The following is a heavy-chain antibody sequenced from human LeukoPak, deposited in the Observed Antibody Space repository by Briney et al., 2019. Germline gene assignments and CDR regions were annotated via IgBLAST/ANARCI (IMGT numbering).Heavy chain of an antibody. J-gene: IGHJ3*02. CDR3: ARPSGYCSGGSCYDDAFDI. V-gene: IGHV3-48*01. CDR2: ISSSSSTI. CDR1: GFTFSSYS. Sequence: PGGSLRLSCAASGFTFSSYSMNWVRQAPGKGLEWVSYISSSSSTIYYADSVKGRFTISRDNAKNSLYLQMNSLRAEDTAVYYCARPSGYCSGGSCYDDAFDIWGQGTMVTVSS. D-gene: IGHD2-15*01.